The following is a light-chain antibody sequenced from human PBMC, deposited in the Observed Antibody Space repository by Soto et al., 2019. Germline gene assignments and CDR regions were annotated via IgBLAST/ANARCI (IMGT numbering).Light chain of an antibody. CDR3: QQYVSSPFT. CDR1: QSVSSNF. Sequence: EIVLTQSPGTLSLSPGERATFSCRASQSVSSNFVAWFQQKPGQVPRLLIYRASNRATGIPDRFSGSGSGTDLPLTINRLEPEDFAVYYCQQYVSSPFTCGPGTKVDI. J-gene: IGKJ3*01. CDR2: RAS. V-gene: IGKV3-20*01.